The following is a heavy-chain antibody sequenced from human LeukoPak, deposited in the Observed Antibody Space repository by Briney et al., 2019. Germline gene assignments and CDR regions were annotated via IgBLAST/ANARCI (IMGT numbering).Heavy chain of an antibody. D-gene: IGHD1-26*01. J-gene: IGHJ4*02. CDR2: IKEDGSEK. V-gene: IGHV3-7*01. CDR1: GFTFSNYA. CDR3: VRDKLVGPSRLDH. Sequence: GGSLRLSCAASGFTFSNYAMSWVRQAPGKGREWVANIKEDGSEKMDVDSVKGRFTISRDNAKNSLYLQMNSLRVEDTAVYYCVRDKLVGPSRLDHWGQGTLVTVSS.